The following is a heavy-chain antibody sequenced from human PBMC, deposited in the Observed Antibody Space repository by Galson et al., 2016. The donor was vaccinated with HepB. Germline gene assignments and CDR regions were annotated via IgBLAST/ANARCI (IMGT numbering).Heavy chain of an antibody. Sequence: SLRLSCAASGFTFSRYGMHWVRQAPGKGLEWVAVILYDGSKKYYADSAKGRFTISRDNSKNTPYLQMNSLRAEDTAVYYCARDSFTIFGVTHNWFDPWGQGTLVTVSS. CDR1: GFTFSRYG. CDR3: ARDSFTIFGVTHNWFDP. D-gene: IGHD3-3*01. J-gene: IGHJ5*02. V-gene: IGHV3-33*01. CDR2: ILYDGSKK.